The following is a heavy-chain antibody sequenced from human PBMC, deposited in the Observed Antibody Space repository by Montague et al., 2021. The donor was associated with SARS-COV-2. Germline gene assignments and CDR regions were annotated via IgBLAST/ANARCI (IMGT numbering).Heavy chain of an antibody. CDR1: GGSCSTYS. CDR2: IHHGGST. V-gene: IGHV4-34*01. D-gene: IGHD3-10*01. Sequence: SETLSLTCAVHGGSCSTYSWDWVRQPPGKGLEWIGEIHHGGSTNYNPSLKSRVTTSADTSKNQFSLKLTSVAAADTAVYYCARLGDGVVPSPILGVGPYYSYYYMDVWGKGTTVTVSS. J-gene: IGHJ6*03. CDR3: ARLGDGVVPSPILGVGPYYSYYYMDV.